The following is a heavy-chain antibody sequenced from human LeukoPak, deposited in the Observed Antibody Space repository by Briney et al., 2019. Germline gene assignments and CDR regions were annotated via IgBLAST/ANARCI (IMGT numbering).Heavy chain of an antibody. V-gene: IGHV3-23*01. D-gene: IGHD7-27*01. CDR3: AKDPLYRPNWAPDY. CDR1: GFTFSSYA. J-gene: IGHJ4*02. Sequence: PGGSLRLSCAASGFTFSSYAMSWVRQAPGKGLEWVSAISGSGGSTYYADSVKGRFTISRDNSKNTLYLQMNSLRAEDTAVYYCAKDPLYRPNWAPDYWGQGTLVTVSS. CDR2: ISGSGGST.